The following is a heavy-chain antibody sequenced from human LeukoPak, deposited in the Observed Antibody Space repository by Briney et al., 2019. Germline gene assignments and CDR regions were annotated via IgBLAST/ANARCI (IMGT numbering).Heavy chain of an antibody. CDR2: INHSGST. CDR1: GGSFSGYS. CDR3: ARGPYYYGSGSYWIV. J-gene: IGHJ4*02. Sequence: PSETLSLTCAVYGGSFSGYSWSWIRQPPGKGLEWIGEINHSGSTNYNPSLKSRVTISVDTSKNQFSLKLSSVTAADTAVYYCARGPYYYGSGSYWIVWGQGTLVTVSS. D-gene: IGHD3-10*01. V-gene: IGHV4-34*01.